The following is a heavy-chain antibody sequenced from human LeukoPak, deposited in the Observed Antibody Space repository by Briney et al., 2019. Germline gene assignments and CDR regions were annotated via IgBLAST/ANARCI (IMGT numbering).Heavy chain of an antibody. CDR2: IYYSGST. J-gene: IGHJ4*02. CDR1: GGSISSYY. Sequence: SETLSFTCTVSGGSISSYYWSWIRQPPGKGLEWIGYIYYSGSTNYNPSLKSRVTISVDTSKNQFSLKLSSVTAADTAVYYCAREYGDYFDYWGQGTLVTVSS. CDR3: AREYGDYFDY. D-gene: IGHD4-17*01. V-gene: IGHV4-59*01.